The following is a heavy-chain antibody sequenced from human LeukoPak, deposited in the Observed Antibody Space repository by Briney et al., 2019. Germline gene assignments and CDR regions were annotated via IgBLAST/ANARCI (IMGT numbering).Heavy chain of an antibody. J-gene: IGHJ4*02. CDR1: GFTFSSYE. CDR2: ISTSGDTV. V-gene: IGHV3-48*03. CDR3: ARGFNPNY. D-gene: IGHD3-10*01. Sequence: PGGSLRLSCAASGFTFSSYEMNWVRQAPGKGLEWVSYISTSGDTVNHADSVKGRFTISRDDARNSLYLQMKSLRVEDTAVYYCARGFNPNYWGQGTLVTVSS.